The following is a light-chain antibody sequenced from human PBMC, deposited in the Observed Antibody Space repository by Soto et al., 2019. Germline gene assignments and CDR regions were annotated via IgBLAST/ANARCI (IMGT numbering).Light chain of an antibody. Sequence: QVSVYVCSLSECVGDRVGSACWMSQDTSNYLNWYQQILVKATKLHTYEACNLEIAAQSLFSSNGSGTEFTFTISSLQPEDTAIYYCQQYSNLLPRTFGEGTKVDIK. CDR1: QDTSNY. CDR2: EAC. J-gene: IGKJ4*01. CDR3: QQYSNLLPRT. V-gene: IGKV1-33*01.